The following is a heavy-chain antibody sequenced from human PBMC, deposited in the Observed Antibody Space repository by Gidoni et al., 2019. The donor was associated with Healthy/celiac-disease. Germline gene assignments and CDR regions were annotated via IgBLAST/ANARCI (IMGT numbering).Heavy chain of an antibody. CDR3: ARDYGGNGWFDP. CDR1: GFTFSSYA. D-gene: IGHD4-17*01. J-gene: IGHJ5*02. CDR2: ISYDGSNK. Sequence: QVQLVESGGGVVQPGRSLRLSCAAAGFTFSSYAMHWVRQAPGKGLESVAVISYDGSNKYYADSVKGRFTISRDNSKNTLYLQMNSLRAEDTAVYYCARDYGGNGWFDPWGQGTLVTVSS. V-gene: IGHV3-30*04.